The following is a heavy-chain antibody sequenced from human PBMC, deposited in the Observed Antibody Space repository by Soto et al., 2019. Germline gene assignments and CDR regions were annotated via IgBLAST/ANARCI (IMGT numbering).Heavy chain of an antibody. CDR2: IIPLFGTT. D-gene: IGHD1-1*01. CDR3: ARGLDTTVAHSHN. Sequence: QVRLVQSGAEVKKPGSSVKVSCKASGGTFSSFAISWVRQAPGQGLEWMGDIIPLFGTTNYAQTFQGRVTITADESTTTAYMELRSLRSNDTAVYYCARGLDTTVAHSHNWGQGTLVTVSS. CDR1: GGTFSSFA. V-gene: IGHV1-69*01. J-gene: IGHJ4*02.